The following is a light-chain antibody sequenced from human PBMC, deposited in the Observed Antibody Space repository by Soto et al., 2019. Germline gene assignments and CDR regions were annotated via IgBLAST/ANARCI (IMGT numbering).Light chain of an antibody. CDR2: DNF. J-gene: IGKJ1*01. CDR3: LREQADPWT. V-gene: IGKV1-17*01. CDR1: QDTRYN. Sequence: DIQMTQSPSSLSASVGARVTITCRASQDTRYNLGWYQQRPGQAPERLIYDNFTLASGVPWRFSGSGSGTDVTLTIAGLQPEDVATYYCLREQADPWTCGPGTKVELK.